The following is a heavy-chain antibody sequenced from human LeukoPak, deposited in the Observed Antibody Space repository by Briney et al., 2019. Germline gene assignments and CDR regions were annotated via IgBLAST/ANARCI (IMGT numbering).Heavy chain of an antibody. CDR3: QVFSPDAFDI. Sequence: SETLSLTCTVSGGSISSYYWSWIRQPPGKGLEWIGYIYYSGSTNYNPSLKSRVTISVDTSKNQFSLKLNSVTAADTAVYYCQVFSPDAFDIWGQGTIVTVSS. J-gene: IGHJ3*02. V-gene: IGHV4-59*01. CDR1: GGSISSYY. D-gene: IGHD3-10*02. CDR2: IYYSGST.